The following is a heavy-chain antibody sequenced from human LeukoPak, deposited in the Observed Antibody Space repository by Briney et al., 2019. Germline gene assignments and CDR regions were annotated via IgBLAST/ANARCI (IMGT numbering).Heavy chain of an antibody. CDR3: ARFGMDAAIDY. CDR1: GFTLSGYW. J-gene: IGHJ4*02. CDR2: IKQDGSEK. Sequence: TGGSLRLSCAASGFTLSGYWMSGVRQAPGKGREWVATIKQDGSEKTYVDSVEGRFTSSRDNAKSSLFLQMDSLRAEDTAVYYCARFGMDAAIDYWGQGTLVTVSS. V-gene: IGHV3-7*01. D-gene: IGHD2-15*01.